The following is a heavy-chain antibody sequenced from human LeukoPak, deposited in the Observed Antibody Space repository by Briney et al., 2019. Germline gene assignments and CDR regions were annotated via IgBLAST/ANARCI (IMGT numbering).Heavy chain of an antibody. J-gene: IGHJ4*02. D-gene: IGHD3-10*01. CDR3: ARDYYGSGSYLLATYYFDY. CDR1: GFTFSSYW. V-gene: IGHV3-74*01. CDR2: INSDGSST. Sequence: GGSLRLSCAASGFTFSSYWMHWVRQAPGKGLVWVSRINSDGSSTSYADSVKGRFTISRDNAKNTLYLQMNSLRAEDTAVYYCARDYYGSGSYLLATYYFDYWGQGTLVTVSS.